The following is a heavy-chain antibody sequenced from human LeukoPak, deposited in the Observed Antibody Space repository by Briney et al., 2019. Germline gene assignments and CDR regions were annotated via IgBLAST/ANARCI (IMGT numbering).Heavy chain of an antibody. J-gene: IGHJ2*01. CDR3: ARRRVVVVAATVPSLKRYWYFDL. D-gene: IGHD2-15*01. Sequence: SETLSLTCAVYGGSFSGYYWSWIRQPPGKGLEWIGEINHSGSTNYNPSLKSRVTVSVDTSKNQFSLKLSSVTAADTAVYYCARRRVVVVAATVPSLKRYWYFDLWGRGTLVTVSS. CDR2: INHSGST. V-gene: IGHV4-34*01. CDR1: GGSFSGYY.